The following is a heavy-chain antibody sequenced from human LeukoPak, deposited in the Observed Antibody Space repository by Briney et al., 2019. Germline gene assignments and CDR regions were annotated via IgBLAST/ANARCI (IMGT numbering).Heavy chain of an antibody. V-gene: IGHV1-18*04. CDR3: ARDSRGAWIQLWPPFDY. CDR1: GYTFTSYG. D-gene: IGHD5-18*01. Sequence: WASVEVSCKASGYTFTSYGISWVRQAPGQGLEWMGWISAYNGNTNYAQKLQGRATMTTDTSTSTAYMELRSLRSDDTAVYYCARDSRGAWIQLWPPFDYWGQGTLVTVSS. CDR2: ISAYNGNT. J-gene: IGHJ4*02.